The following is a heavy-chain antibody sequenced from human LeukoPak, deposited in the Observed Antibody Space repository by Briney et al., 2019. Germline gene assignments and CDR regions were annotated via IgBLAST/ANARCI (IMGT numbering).Heavy chain of an antibody. CDR1: GFTLSSYA. CDR2: ISGSGGST. D-gene: IGHD3-10*01. J-gene: IGHJ6*02. Sequence: PGASLRLSCAASGFTLSSYAMSWVRQAPGKGLEWVSAISGSGGSTYYADSVKGRFTISRDNSKNTLYLQMNNLRAEDTAVYYCAKKVGAGYYYYGMDVGAQGPTVTVPS. V-gene: IGHV3-23*01. CDR3: AKKVGAGYYYYGMDV.